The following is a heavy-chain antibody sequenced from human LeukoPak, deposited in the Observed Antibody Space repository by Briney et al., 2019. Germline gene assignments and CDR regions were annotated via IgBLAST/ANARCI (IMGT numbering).Heavy chain of an antibody. Sequence: PGGSLRLSCAASGFAFSSYGMHWVRQAPGKGLEWVAVISYDGSNKYYADSVKGRFTISRDNSKNTLYLQMNSLRAEDTAVYYCAREIGDYDYFDYWGQGTLITVPS. CDR2: ISYDGSNK. CDR3: AREIGDYDYFDY. CDR1: GFAFSSYG. J-gene: IGHJ4*02. D-gene: IGHD4-17*01. V-gene: IGHV3-30*03.